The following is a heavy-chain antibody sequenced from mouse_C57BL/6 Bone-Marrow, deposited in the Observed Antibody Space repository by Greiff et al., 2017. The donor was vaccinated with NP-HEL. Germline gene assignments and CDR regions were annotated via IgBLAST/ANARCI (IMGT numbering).Heavy chain of an antibody. D-gene: IGHD1-1*01. CDR2: IRSKSNNYAT. V-gene: IGHV10-1*01. J-gene: IGHJ1*03. CDR1: GFSFNTYA. Sequence: EVQRVESGGGLVQPKGSLKLSCAASGFSFNTYAMNWVRQAPGTGLEWVARIRSKSNNYATYYDDSVKDRFTISRDDSESMLYLQMNNLKTEDTAMYYCVRDYYGSSYGYFDVWGTGTTVTVSS. CDR3: VRDYYGSSYGYFDV.